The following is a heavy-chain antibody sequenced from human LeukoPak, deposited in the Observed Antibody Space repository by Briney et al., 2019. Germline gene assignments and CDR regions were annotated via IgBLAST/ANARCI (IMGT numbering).Heavy chain of an antibody. CDR2: ISAYNGNT. V-gene: IGHV1-18*01. J-gene: IGHJ4*02. Sequence: AASVKVSCKASGYTFTSYGISWVRQAPGQGLEWMGWISAYNGNTNYAQKLQGRVTMTTDTSTSTAYMELRSLRSDDTAVYYCASGEDYDYVWGSYRLYYFDYWGQGTLVTVSS. CDR3: ASGEDYDYVWGSYRLYYFDY. CDR1: GYTFTSYG. D-gene: IGHD3-16*02.